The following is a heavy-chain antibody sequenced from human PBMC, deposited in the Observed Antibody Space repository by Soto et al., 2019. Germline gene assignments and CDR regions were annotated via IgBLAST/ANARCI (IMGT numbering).Heavy chain of an antibody. CDR3: ARGIVVRAHDAFDI. Sequence: SETLSLTCTVSGGSVISGSYYWILIRQPPGKGLEWIGYIYYSGSTNYNPSLKSRVTISVDTSKNQFSLKLSSVTAADTAVYYCARGIVVRAHDAFDIWGQGTMVTVSS. CDR1: GGSVISGSYY. V-gene: IGHV4-61*01. D-gene: IGHD3-22*01. J-gene: IGHJ3*02. CDR2: IYYSGST.